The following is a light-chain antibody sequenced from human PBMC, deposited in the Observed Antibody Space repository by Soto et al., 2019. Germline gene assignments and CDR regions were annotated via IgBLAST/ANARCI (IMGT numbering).Light chain of an antibody. CDR3: RSYTSSSPPVV. CDR2: EVS. V-gene: IGLV2-18*02. J-gene: IGLJ2*01. Sequence: QSALTQPPSVSGSPGQSVTISCTGTSSDVGSYNRVSWYQQPPGTAPKLMIYEVSNRPSGVPDRFSGSKSGNTASLTISGLQAEDEADYYCRSYTSSSPPVVFGGGTKVTVL. CDR1: SSDVGSYNR.